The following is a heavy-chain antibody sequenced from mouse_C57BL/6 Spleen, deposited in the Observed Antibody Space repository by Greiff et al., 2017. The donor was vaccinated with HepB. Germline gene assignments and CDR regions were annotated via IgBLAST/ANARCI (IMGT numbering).Heavy chain of an antibody. V-gene: IGHV5-17*01. CDR3: AREGRLRQRYYFDY. CDR2: ISSGSSTI. D-gene: IGHD2-2*01. CDR1: GFTFSDYG. J-gene: IGHJ2*01. Sequence: EVHLVESGGGLVKPGGSLKLSCAASGFTFSDYGMHWVRQAPEKGLEWVAYISSGSSTIYYADTVKGRFTISRDNAKNTLFLQMTSLRSEDTAMYYCAREGRLRQRYYFDYWGQGTTLTVSS.